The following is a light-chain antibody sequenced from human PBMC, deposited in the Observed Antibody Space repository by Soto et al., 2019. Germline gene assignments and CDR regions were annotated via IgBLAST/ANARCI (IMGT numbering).Light chain of an antibody. CDR2: GAS. J-gene: IGKJ3*01. CDR3: QQFSGSPFT. V-gene: IGKV3-20*01. CDR1: QTVSSTY. Sequence: EIVLTQSPGTLSLSPGERATLSCRASQTVSSTYLAWYRQKPGQAPRLVMYGASTRATDIPDRFSGSGSGTDFTLTISRLEPEDFAVYYCQQFSGSPFTVGPGTKVDT.